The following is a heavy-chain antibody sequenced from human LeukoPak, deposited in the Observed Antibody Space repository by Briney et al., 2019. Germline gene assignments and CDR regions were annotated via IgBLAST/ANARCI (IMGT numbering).Heavy chain of an antibody. Sequence: ASVTVSCKASGYTFTSYGISWVRQAPGQGLEWMGWISAYNGNTNYAQKLQGRVTMTTDTSTSTAYMELRSLRSDDTAVYYCARVGSQVTFGGVSDYWGQGTLVTVSS. CDR3: ARVGSQVTFGGVSDY. D-gene: IGHD3-16*01. CDR1: GYTFTSYG. V-gene: IGHV1-18*01. J-gene: IGHJ4*02. CDR2: ISAYNGNT.